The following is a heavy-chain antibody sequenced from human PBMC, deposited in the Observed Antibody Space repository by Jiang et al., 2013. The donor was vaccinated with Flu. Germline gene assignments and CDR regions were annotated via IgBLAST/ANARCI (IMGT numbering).Heavy chain of an antibody. CDR2: IDPSDSYT. Sequence: AEVKKPGESLRISCKTSGYSFASLWITWVRQMPGKGLEWMGRIDPSDSYTKYSPSFQGHVTFSVDKSINTAYLQWSSLKASDTAMYYCASFYYGSNRWWFDPWGQGTLVTVSS. D-gene: IGHD3-10*01. CDR1: GYSFASLW. CDR3: ASFYYGSNRWWFDP. J-gene: IGHJ5*02. V-gene: IGHV5-10-1*01.